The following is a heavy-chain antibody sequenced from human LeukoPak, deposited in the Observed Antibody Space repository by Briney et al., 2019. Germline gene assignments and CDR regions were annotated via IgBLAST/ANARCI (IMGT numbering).Heavy chain of an antibody. J-gene: IGHJ5*02. CDR3: ARDVYGVGET. Sequence: SVKVSCKASGYTFTSYDINWVRQAPGQGLEWMGGIIPIFGTANYAQKFQGRVTITTDESTSTAYMELSSLRSEDTAVYYCARDVYGVGETWGQGTLVTVSS. V-gene: IGHV1-69*05. CDR2: IIPIFGTA. CDR1: GYTFTSYD. D-gene: IGHD1-26*01.